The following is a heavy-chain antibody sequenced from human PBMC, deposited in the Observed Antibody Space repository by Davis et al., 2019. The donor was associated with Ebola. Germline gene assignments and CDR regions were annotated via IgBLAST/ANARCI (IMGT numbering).Heavy chain of an antibody. D-gene: IGHD6-13*01. CDR1: GYSFTSYW. V-gene: IGHV5-10-1*04. CDR2: IDPSDSYT. CDR3: ARHLGIAGKIDY. Sequence: GESLKISCKGSGYSFTSYWISWVRQMPGKGLEWMGRIDPSDSYTNYSPSFQGQVTISADKSISTAYLQWSSLKASDTAMYYCARHLGIAGKIDYWGQGTLVTVSS. J-gene: IGHJ4*02.